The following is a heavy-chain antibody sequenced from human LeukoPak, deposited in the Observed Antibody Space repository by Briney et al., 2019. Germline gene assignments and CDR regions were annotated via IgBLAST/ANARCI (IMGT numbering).Heavy chain of an antibody. CDR2: ISDSSSTI. CDR1: GFTFSSYS. V-gene: IGHV3-48*01. CDR3: ARDYYDSNGYYYGGY. D-gene: IGHD3-22*01. Sequence: GGSLRLSCAASGFTFSSYSMNWVRQAPGKGLEWVSYISDSSSTIYYADSVRGRFTISRDNAKNSLCLQMNSLRAEDTAVYYCARDYYDSNGYYYGGYWGQGTLVTVSS. J-gene: IGHJ4*02.